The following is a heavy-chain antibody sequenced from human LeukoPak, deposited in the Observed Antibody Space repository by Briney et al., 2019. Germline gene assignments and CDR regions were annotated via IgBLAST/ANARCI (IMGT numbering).Heavy chain of an antibody. CDR2: INPSGGST. V-gene: IGHV1-46*01. Sequence: GASVKVSRKASGYTFTSYYMHWVRQAPGQGLEWMGIINPSGGSTSYAQKFQGRVTMTRDMSTSTVYMELSSLRSEDTAVYYCARDRNYDILTGYYDYWGQGTLVTVSS. CDR1: GYTFTSYY. CDR3: ARDRNYDILTGYYDY. D-gene: IGHD3-9*01. J-gene: IGHJ4*02.